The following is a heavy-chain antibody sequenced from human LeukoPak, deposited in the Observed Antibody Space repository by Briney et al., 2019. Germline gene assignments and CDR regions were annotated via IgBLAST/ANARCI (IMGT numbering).Heavy chain of an antibody. V-gene: IGHV4-59*01. CDR1: GASINSCY. CDR2: VSYSGGT. Sequence: PSETLSLTCSVSGASINSCYWSWIRQSPGKGLEWIGYVSYSGGTNYDASLKSRVTISLDPSKNQFSLNMRSVTAADTAIYYCAGTLYGGYSHPPPFDYWGQGSLVTVSS. J-gene: IGHJ4*02. D-gene: IGHD4-17*01. CDR3: AGTLYGGYSHPPPFDY.